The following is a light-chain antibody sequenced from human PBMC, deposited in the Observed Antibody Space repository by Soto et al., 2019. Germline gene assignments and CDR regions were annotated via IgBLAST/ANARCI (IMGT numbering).Light chain of an antibody. CDR2: GAS. CDR3: QKYDTAPYT. J-gene: IGKJ2*01. CDR1: QSVSSY. V-gene: IGKV3-20*01. Sequence: EILLTQSPATVSLSPGERATLSCRASQSVSSYLAWYQQKPGQAPTLLIYGASNRATGIPDRFSGSGSGTDFTLTIRRLEPEDFGVYFCQKYDTAPYTFGQGTKVDIK.